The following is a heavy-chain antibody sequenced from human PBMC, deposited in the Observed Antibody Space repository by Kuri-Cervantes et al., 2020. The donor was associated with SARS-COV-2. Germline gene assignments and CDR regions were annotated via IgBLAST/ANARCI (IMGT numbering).Heavy chain of an antibody. CDR2: TNHRGAA. V-gene: IGHV4-34*01. CDR1: GGSFSGYF. J-gene: IGHJ4*02. CDR3: ARRGVSFTSGSQTSGYFDF. Sequence: SQTLSLTCGVDGGSFSGYFWSWVRQPPGKGLEWIGETNHRGAAEYNPSLESRVAISVDTSQRQFSLELTSLTAADTAVYFCARRGVSFTSGSQTSGYFDFWGQGILVTVSS. D-gene: IGHD3-10*01.